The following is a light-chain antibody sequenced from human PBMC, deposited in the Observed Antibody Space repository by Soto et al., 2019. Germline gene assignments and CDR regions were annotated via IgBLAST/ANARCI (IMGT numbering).Light chain of an antibody. J-gene: IGLJ2*01. CDR3: TSYTTSSTLV. CDR2: DVT. CDR1: GSDIGTYNS. Sequence: QSVLTQPASVSGSPGQSITISCTGTGSDIGTYNSVSWYQQHAGKVPKLMIYDVTNRPSGVSDRFSGSKSGNTASLTISGLQAEDEADYYCTSYTTSSTLVFGGGTKVTVL. V-gene: IGLV2-14*01.